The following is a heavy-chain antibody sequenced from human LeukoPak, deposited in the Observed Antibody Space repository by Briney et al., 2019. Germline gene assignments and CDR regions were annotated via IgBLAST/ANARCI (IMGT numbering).Heavy chain of an antibody. CDR1: GGSISSYY. Sequence: SETLSLTCTVSGGSISSYYWSWIRQPPGKGLEWIGYIYYSGSTNYNPSLKSRVTISVDTSKNQFSLKLTSVTAADTAVYYCATTSYYYASASYPPYYYYYYYWMDVWGKGTTVTVSS. D-gene: IGHD3-10*01. CDR2: IYYSGST. V-gene: IGHV4-59*01. CDR3: ATTSYYYASASYPPYYYYYYYWMDV. J-gene: IGHJ6*04.